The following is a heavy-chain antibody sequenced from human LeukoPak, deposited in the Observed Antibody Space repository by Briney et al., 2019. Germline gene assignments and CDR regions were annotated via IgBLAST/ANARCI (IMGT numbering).Heavy chain of an antibody. D-gene: IGHD3-22*01. Sequence: ASVKVSCKASGYTFTGYYMHWVRQAPGQGLEWMGWINPNSGGTNYAQKFQGRVTMTRDTSISTAYMELSRLRSDDTAVYYCARVSYYYDSSGYSTRYYSDYWGQGTLVTVSS. CDR3: ARVSYYYDSSGYSTRYYSDY. J-gene: IGHJ4*02. CDR1: GYTFTGYY. V-gene: IGHV1-2*02. CDR2: INPNSGGT.